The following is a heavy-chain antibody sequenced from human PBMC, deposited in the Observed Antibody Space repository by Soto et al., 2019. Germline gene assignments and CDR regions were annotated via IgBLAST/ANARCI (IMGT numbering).Heavy chain of an antibody. CDR1: GFTFSSYS. Sequence: EVQLVESGGGLVKPGGSLRLSCAASGFTFSSYSMNWVRQAPGKGLEWVSSISSSSSYIYYADSVKGRFTISRDNAKNSLYLQMNSLRAEDTAVYYCARAVNSHSSGYEYYYYGMDVWGQGTTVTVSS. J-gene: IGHJ6*02. V-gene: IGHV3-21*01. CDR2: ISSSSSYI. CDR3: ARAVNSHSSGYEYYYYGMDV. D-gene: IGHD6-19*01.